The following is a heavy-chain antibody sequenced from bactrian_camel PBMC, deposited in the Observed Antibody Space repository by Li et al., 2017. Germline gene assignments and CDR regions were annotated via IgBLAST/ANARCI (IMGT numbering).Heavy chain of an antibody. Sequence: HVQLVESGGGSVQPGGSLRLSCAASGNLYNLNCLGWFRQAPGMEREQVAAFIYTFRRTTRYADSVKGRFTISRDDAKNTMYLQMNNLQPEDTAMYYCAAAPAVFMDYHRCQTFRYWGQGTQVTVS. CDR1: GNLYNLNC. CDR2: IYTFRRTT. D-gene: IGHD5*01. J-gene: IGHJ4*01. V-gene: IGHV3S54*01. CDR3: AAAPAVFMDYHRCQTFRY.